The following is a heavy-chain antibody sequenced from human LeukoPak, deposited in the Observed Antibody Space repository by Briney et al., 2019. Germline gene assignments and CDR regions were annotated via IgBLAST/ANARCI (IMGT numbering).Heavy chain of an antibody. CDR1: GYTLTELS. CDR2: FDPEDGET. Sequence: ASVKVSCKVSGYTLTELSMHWVRQAPGKGLEWMGGFDPEDGETIYAQKFQGRVTMTTDTSTSTAYMELRSLRSDDTAVYYCARNRGYYDSSGYYPGVLDYWGQGTLVTVSS. D-gene: IGHD3-22*01. CDR3: ARNRGYYDSSGYYPGVLDY. V-gene: IGHV1-24*01. J-gene: IGHJ4*02.